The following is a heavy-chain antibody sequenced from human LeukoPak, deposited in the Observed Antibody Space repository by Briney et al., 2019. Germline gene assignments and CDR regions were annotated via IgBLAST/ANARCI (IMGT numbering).Heavy chain of an antibody. J-gene: IGHJ6*02. CDR3: ATGWYDYYYGMDV. V-gene: IGHV4-59*01. Sequence: SETLSLTCTVSGGSISDYYWSWIRQPPGKGLEWIGYIYYSGSTNYNPSLKSRVTISVDTSKNQFSLKLSSVTAADTAVYYCATGWYDYYYGMDVWGQGTTVTVSS. D-gene: IGHD6-19*01. CDR1: GGSISDYY. CDR2: IYYSGST.